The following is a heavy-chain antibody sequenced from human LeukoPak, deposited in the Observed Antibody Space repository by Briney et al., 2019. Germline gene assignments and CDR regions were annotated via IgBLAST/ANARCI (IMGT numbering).Heavy chain of an antibody. CDR3: ARDTLAGSSGYSTIPLDY. D-gene: IGHD3-22*01. V-gene: IGHV1-69*13. J-gene: IGHJ4*02. CDR2: IIPIFGTA. Sequence: SVKVSCKASGGTFSSYAISWVRQAPGQGLEWMGGIIPIFGTANYAQKFQGRVTITADESTSTAYMELSSLRSEDTAVYYCARDTLAGSSGYSTIPLDYWGQGTLVTVSS. CDR1: GGTFSSYA.